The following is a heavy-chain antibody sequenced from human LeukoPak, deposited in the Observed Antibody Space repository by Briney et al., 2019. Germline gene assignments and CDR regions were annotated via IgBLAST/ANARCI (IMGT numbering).Heavy chain of an antibody. CDR3: ARVYYGSGSLHYYYYYMDV. V-gene: IGHV3-13*01. CDR1: GVTFTRSD. CDR2: IGTSGDT. D-gene: IGHD3-10*01. J-gene: IGHJ6*03. Sequence: PGGSLRLSCVASGVTFTRSDMHWVRQPRGKGLEWVSSIGTSGDTYYADSVKGRFTISRDNAKSSFSLQMNSLRAEDTAVYYCARVYYGSGSLHYYYYYMDVWGKGTTVPIS.